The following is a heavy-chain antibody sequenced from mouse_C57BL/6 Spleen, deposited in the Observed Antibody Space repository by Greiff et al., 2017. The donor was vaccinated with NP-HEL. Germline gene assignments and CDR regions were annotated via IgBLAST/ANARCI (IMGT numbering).Heavy chain of an antibody. Sequence: VQLQQSGPELVKPGASVKISCKASGYAFSSSWMNWVKQRPGKGLEWIGRIYPGDGDTNYNGKFKGKATLTADKSSSTAYMQLSSRTSEDSAVYFWARKNYSNYSGAMDYWGQGTSVTVSS. V-gene: IGHV1-82*01. CDR1: GYAFSSSW. D-gene: IGHD2-5*01. CDR3: ARKNYSNYSGAMDY. CDR2: IYPGDGDT. J-gene: IGHJ4*01.